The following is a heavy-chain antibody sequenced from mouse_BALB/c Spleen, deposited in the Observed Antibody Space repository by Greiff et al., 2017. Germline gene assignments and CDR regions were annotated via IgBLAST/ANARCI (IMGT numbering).Heavy chain of an antibody. V-gene: IGHV5-6*03. D-gene: IGHD2-4*01. J-gene: IGHJ3*01. CDR1: GFTFSSYG. CDR3: ARGGDYDGFAY. CDR2: ISSGGSYT. Sequence: DVMLVESGGGLVKPGGSLKLSCAASGFTFSSYGMSWVRQTPDKRLEWVATISSGGSYTYYPDSVKGRFTISRDNAKNTLYLQMSSLKSEDTAMYYCARGGDYDGFAYWGQGTLVTVSA.